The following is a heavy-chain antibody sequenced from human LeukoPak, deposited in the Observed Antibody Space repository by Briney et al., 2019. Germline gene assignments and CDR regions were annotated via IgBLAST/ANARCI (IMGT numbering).Heavy chain of an antibody. J-gene: IGHJ6*02. CDR2: INPNSGGT. CDR1: GYTFTGYY. V-gene: IGHV1-2*04. CDR3: ARGVTFGANDLGYLYYYYGMDV. Sequence: GASVKVSCKASGYTFTGYYMHWVRQAPGQGLEWMGWINPNSGGTNYAQKFQGWFTMTRDTSISTAYMELSRLRSDDTAVYYCARGVTFGANDLGYLYYYYGMDVWGQGTTVTVSS. D-gene: IGHD4/OR15-4a*01.